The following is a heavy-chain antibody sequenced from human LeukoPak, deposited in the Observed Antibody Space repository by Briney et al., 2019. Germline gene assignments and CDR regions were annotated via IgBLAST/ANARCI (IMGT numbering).Heavy chain of an antibody. CDR3: ATEASITMVRGVIIY. J-gene: IGHJ4*02. CDR2: IYYSGST. D-gene: IGHD3-10*01. V-gene: IGHV4-39*07. CDR1: GGSISSSSYY. Sequence: SETLSLTCTVSGGSISSSSYYWGWIRQPPGKGLEWIGSIYYSGSTYYNPSLKSRVTISVDTSKNQFSLKLSSVTAADAAVYYCATEASITMVRGVIIYWGQGTLATVSS.